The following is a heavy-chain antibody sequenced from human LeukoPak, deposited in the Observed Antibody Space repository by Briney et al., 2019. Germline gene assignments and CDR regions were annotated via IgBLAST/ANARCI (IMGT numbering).Heavy chain of an antibody. J-gene: IGHJ4*02. CDR2: IYYSGST. CDR3: ARLELKVIDY. V-gene: IGHV4-39*01. CDR1: GGSISSSSYY. D-gene: IGHD3-10*01. Sequence: PPETLSLTCTVSGGSISSSSYYWGWIRQPPGKGLEWIGSIYYSGSTYYNPSLKGRVTISVDTSKNQFSLKLSSVTAADTAVYYCARLELKVIDYWGQGTLVTVSS.